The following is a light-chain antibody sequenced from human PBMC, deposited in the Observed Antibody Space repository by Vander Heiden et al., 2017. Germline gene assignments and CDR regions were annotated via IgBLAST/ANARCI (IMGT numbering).Light chain of an antibody. CDR2: DTN. CDR1: TGAVTSTHY. Sequence: QAVATQEPSLTVSPGGTVTLTCDSSTGAVTSTHYPYWFQQKPGQAPRTLIDDTNIKHPWTPARFSGSLVGGKAALTLSGAQPEDEAEYYCLLAYTGGYVFGTGTKVTVL. J-gene: IGLJ1*01. CDR3: LLAYTGGYV. V-gene: IGLV7-46*01.